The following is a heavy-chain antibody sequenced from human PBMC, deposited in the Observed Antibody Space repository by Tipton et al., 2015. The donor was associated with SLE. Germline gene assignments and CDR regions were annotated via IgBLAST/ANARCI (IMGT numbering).Heavy chain of an antibody. D-gene: IGHD5-24*01. Sequence: TLSLTCTVSGGSITSDYWTWIRQPPGKGLEWIGYISYSGGTNYNPSVRSRVSISLDTAKNQFSLKVKSVTTADTAVYYCASMRGGYNAHHWGQGILVTVSS. V-gene: IGHV4-59*07. J-gene: IGHJ5*02. CDR1: GGSITSDY. CDR3: ASMRGGYNAHH. CDR2: ISYSGGT.